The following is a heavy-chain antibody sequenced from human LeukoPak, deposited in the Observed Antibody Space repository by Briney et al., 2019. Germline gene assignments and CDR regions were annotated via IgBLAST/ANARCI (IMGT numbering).Heavy chain of an antibody. CDR1: GESFSGYY. Sequence: SETLSLTCAVYGESFSGYYWTWIRQPPGKGLEWIGEINDSESPNYNPSLKSRVTLSVDTSRNQFSLKMRSVTAADTAVYYCARARGTVAIDYWGQGTQVTVSS. D-gene: IGHD5-12*01. J-gene: IGHJ4*02. CDR3: ARARGTVAIDY. CDR2: INDSESP. V-gene: IGHV4-34*01.